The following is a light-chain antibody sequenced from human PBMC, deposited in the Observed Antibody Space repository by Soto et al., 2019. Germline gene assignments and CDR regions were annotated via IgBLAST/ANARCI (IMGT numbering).Light chain of an antibody. J-gene: IGKJ1*01. CDR3: QQYNNWPWT. CDR1: QSGSSN. V-gene: IGKV3-15*01. CDR2: GAS. Sequence: EIVMTQSAXTLSVSPGGRATLSCRASQSGSSNLAGYQPKPGKTPRLPSQGASTRATGFPARVSGSGSGTDGTRTISSRQSVDFAVYYCQQYNNWPWTFGQGTKVDIK.